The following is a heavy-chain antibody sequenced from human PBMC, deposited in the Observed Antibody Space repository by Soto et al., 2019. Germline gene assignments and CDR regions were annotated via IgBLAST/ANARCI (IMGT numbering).Heavy chain of an antibody. CDR3: AHYCSGGSCYHDAFDI. J-gene: IGHJ3*02. CDR1: GFSLSTSGVG. V-gene: IGHV2-5*02. D-gene: IGHD2-15*01. CDR2: IYWDDDK. Sequence: QITLKESGPTLMKPTQTLTLTCTFSGFSLSTSGVGVGWIRQPPGKALEWLALIYWDDDKRYSPSLKSRLTITKDTSKNQVVLTMTNMDPVDTATYYCAHYCSGGSCYHDAFDIWGQGTMVTVSS.